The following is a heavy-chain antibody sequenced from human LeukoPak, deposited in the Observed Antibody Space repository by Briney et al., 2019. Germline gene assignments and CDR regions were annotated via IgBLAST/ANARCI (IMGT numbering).Heavy chain of an antibody. J-gene: IGHJ6*02. Sequence: ASVKVSCKASGYTFTSYDINWVRQATGQGLEWMGWMNPNSGNTGYAQKFQGRVTMTRNTSISTAYMELSSLRSEDTAVYYCARERHIVVVVAANYGMDVWGQGTTVTVSS. CDR2: MNPNSGNT. CDR3: ARERHIVVVVAANYGMDV. D-gene: IGHD2-15*01. CDR1: GYTFTSYD. V-gene: IGHV1-8*01.